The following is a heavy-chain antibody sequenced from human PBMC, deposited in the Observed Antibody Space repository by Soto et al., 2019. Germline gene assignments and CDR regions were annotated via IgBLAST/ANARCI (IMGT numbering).Heavy chain of an antibody. CDR1: GGSFSGYY. V-gene: IGHV4-34*01. CDR3: AREGKYYYDSSGYYFDAFDI. J-gene: IGHJ3*02. D-gene: IGHD3-22*01. CDR2: INHSGST. Sequence: PSETLSLTCAVYGGSFSGYYWSWIRQPPGKGLEWIGEINHSGSTNYNPSLKSRVTISVDTSKNQFSLKLSSVTAADTAVYYCAREGKYYYDSSGYYFDAFDIWGQGTMVTVS.